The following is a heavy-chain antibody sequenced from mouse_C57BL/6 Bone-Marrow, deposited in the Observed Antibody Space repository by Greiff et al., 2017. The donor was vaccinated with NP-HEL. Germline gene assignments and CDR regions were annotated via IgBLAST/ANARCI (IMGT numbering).Heavy chain of an antibody. CDR2: FNPYNGGT. CDR3: ARGGYGSSYVYFDY. J-gene: IGHJ2*01. V-gene: IGHV1-19*01. Sequence: VQLKESGPVLVKPGASVKMSCKASGYTFTDYYLNWVKKSHGKSLEWIGVFNPYNGGTSYNQKFKDKATLTVDTSSRTAYMEINRLTSEDSAVYYCARGGYGSSYVYFDYWGQGTTLTVSS. CDR1: GYTFTDYY. D-gene: IGHD1-1*01.